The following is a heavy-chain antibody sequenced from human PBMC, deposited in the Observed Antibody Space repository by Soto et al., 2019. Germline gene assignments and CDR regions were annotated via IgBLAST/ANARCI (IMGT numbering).Heavy chain of an antibody. D-gene: IGHD2-15*01. Sequence: GGSLRLSCAASGFTFSSYSMNWVRQAPGKGLEWVSSISSSGSTIYYADSVKGRFTISRDNAKNSLYLQMNSLRAEDTAVYYCARVSYSRAFDIWGQGTKVTVSS. CDR2: ISSSGSTI. CDR3: ARVSYSRAFDI. J-gene: IGHJ3*02. V-gene: IGHV3-48*04. CDR1: GFTFSSYS.